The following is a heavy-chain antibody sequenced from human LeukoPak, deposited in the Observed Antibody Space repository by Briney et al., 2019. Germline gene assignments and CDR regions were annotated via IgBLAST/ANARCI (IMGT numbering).Heavy chain of an antibody. CDR2: INPNSGGT. CDR1: GYTFTGYY. Sequence: ASVKVSCKASGYTFTGYYMHWVRQAPGQGLEWMGRINPNSGGTNYAQKFQGRVTMTRDTSNSTAYMELSRLRSDDTAVYYCARPFEVGATPYNWFDPWGQGTLVTVSS. V-gene: IGHV1-2*06. J-gene: IGHJ5*02. CDR3: ARPFEVGATPYNWFDP. D-gene: IGHD1-26*01.